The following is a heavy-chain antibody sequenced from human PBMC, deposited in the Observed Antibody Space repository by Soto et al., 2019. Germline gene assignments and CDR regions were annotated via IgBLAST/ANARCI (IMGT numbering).Heavy chain of an antibody. CDR3: TTVTTVDYYFDY. V-gene: IGHV3-72*01. D-gene: IGHD4-17*01. J-gene: IGHJ4*02. CDR2: IRKKTNSYTT. Sequence: GVSLGLSCAASGLTFSDRYMGWVRQAPGKGLEWVGRIRKKTNSYTTEYAASVKGRFIISRDDSTNSLYLQMSSLKTEDTAVYYCTTVTTVDYYFDYWGQGTLVTVSS. CDR1: GLTFSDRY.